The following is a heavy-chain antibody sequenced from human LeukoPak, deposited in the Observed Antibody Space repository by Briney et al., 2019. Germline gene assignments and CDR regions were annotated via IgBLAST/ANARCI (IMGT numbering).Heavy chain of an antibody. D-gene: IGHD3-16*01. V-gene: IGHV4-59*08. J-gene: IGHJ4*02. CDR3: ARHRIGDSRCFDC. Sequence: SETLSHTCTVSGGSISSYYWSWIRRPPGKGLEWIGYIYYSGSTNYNPSLKSRVTISVDTSKNQFSLRLSSVTAADTAVYYCARHRIGDSRCFDCWGQGTLVTVSS. CDR1: GGSISSYY. CDR2: IYYSGST.